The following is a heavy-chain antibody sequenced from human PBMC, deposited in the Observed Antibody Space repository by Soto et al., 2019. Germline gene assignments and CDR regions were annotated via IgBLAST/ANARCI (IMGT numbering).Heavy chain of an antibody. J-gene: IGHJ6*02. Sequence: QVQLVQSGAEVKKPGASVKVSCKASGYTFISYGISWVRQAPGQGLEWMGWISAYNGNTNYAQKFQGRVTMSTDTSTSTAYMELRSLRSADTAVYYGAITKREVIAAAVTDRYGMDVWGQGTTVTVSS. CDR2: ISAYNGNT. CDR1: GYTFISYG. D-gene: IGHD6-13*01. V-gene: IGHV1-18*01. CDR3: AITKREVIAAAVTDRYGMDV.